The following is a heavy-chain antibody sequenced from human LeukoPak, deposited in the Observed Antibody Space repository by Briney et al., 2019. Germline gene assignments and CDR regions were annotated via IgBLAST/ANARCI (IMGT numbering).Heavy chain of an antibody. Sequence: SETLSLTCTVSGGSISSSSHYWGWIRQPPGKGLEWIGSMYYSGSTYYNPSLKSRVTISVDTSKNQFSLKLSSVTAADTAVYYCARDLFNRAAFDIWGKGTTVTVSS. CDR2: MYYSGST. CDR1: GGSISSSSHY. V-gene: IGHV4-39*07. D-gene: IGHD2-15*01. CDR3: ARDLFNRAAFDI. J-gene: IGHJ6*04.